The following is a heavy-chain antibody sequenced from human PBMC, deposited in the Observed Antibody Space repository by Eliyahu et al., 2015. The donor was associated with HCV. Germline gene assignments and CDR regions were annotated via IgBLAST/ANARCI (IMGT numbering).Heavy chain of an antibody. V-gene: IGHV4-59*01. CDR1: XGSIXTYY. CDR2: FXYNRST. Sequence: QVQLQESGPGLVXPSETLSLXCTVXXGSIXTYYWXWIRQPPGKXLEWIGYFXYNRSTNYNPSXKSRVTMSVDTSKNQFSLKLSSVTAADTAVYYCXSGGGGIAVAGTGGWFDPWGQGTLVTVSS. D-gene: IGHD6-19*01. CDR3: XSGGGGIAVAGTGGWFDP. J-gene: IGHJ5*02.